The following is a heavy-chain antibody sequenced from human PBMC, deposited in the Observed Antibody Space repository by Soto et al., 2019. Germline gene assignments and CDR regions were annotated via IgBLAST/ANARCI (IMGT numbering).Heavy chain of an antibody. Sequence: QVQLVESGGGVVQPGRSLRLSCAASGFTFSSYGMHWVRQAPGKGLEWVAVISYDGSNKYYADSVKGRFTISRDNSKNTLYLQMNSPGAEDTAVYYCAKDGLLRSFVVVTAIYDYWGQGTLVTVSS. V-gene: IGHV3-30*18. J-gene: IGHJ4*02. CDR1: GFTFSSYG. CDR3: AKDGLLRSFVVVTAIYDY. D-gene: IGHD2-21*02. CDR2: ISYDGSNK.